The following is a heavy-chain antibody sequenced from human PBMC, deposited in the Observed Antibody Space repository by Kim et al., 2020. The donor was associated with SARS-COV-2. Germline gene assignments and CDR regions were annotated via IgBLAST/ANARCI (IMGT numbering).Heavy chain of an antibody. CDR1: DGSITGYY. Sequence: SETLSLTCTVADGSITGYYWNWIRQTPGKGLEWIGDIYDSGKTNYNPSLKSRVTISVDTSGNQFSLKLTSVTTADTAVYYCARDDSYYHGLDVLGRGNT. CDR3: ARDDSYYHGLDV. D-gene: IGHD4-4*01. V-gene: IGHV4-59*12. CDR2: IYDSGKT. J-gene: IGHJ6*02.